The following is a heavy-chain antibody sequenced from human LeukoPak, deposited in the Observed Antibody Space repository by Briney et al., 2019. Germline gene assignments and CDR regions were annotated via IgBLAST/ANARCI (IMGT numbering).Heavy chain of an antibody. Sequence: SETLSLTCAVYGGSFSGYYWSWIRQPPGKGLEWIGEINHSGSTNYNPSLKSRVTISVDTSKNQFSLKLSSVTAADTAVYYCARPSDDSSGFDAFDIWGQGTMVTVSS. V-gene: IGHV4-34*01. CDR2: INHSGST. D-gene: IGHD3-22*01. J-gene: IGHJ3*02. CDR1: GGSFSGYY. CDR3: ARPSDDSSGFDAFDI.